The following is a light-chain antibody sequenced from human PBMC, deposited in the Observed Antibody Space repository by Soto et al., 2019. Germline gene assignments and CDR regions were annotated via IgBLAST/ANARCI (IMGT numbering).Light chain of an antibody. V-gene: IGLV1-44*01. CDR2: TNN. CDR3: ASWDDSLNGVV. Sequence: QPVLTQPPSASGNPGQRVTISCSGSSSNIGSNAVNWYQQLPGTAPKLLIYTNNQRPSGVPDRFSGSKSVTSASLAISGLQSEDEADYCCASWDDSLNGVVFGGVTKLTVL. CDR1: SSNIGSNA. J-gene: IGLJ2*01.